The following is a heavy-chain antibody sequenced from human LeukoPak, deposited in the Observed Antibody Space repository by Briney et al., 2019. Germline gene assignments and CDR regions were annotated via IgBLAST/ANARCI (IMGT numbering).Heavy chain of an antibody. CDR2: INHSGST. V-gene: IGHV4-34*01. D-gene: IGHD3-22*01. CDR1: GGSFSGYY. CDR3: ARERRYYYDSSGYYWVFDY. J-gene: IGHJ4*02. Sequence: SSETLSLTCAVYGGSFSGYYWSWIRQPPGKGLEWIGEINHSGSTNYNPSLKSRVTISVDTSKNQFSLKLSCVTAADTAVYYCARERRYYYDSSGYYWVFDYWGQGTLVTVPS.